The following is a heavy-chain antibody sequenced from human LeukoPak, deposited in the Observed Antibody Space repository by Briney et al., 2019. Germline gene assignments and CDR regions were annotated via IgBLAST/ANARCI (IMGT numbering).Heavy chain of an antibody. D-gene: IGHD3-22*01. J-gene: IGHJ5*02. CDR1: GGSFSGYY. Sequence: SETLSLTCAVYGGSFSGYYWSWIRQPPGKGLEWIGEINHSGSTNYNPSLKSRVTISVDTSKNQFSLKLSSVTAADTAVYYCAGIGMIVAMGFDPWGQGTLVTVSS. CDR3: AGIGMIVAMGFDP. CDR2: INHSGST. V-gene: IGHV4-34*01.